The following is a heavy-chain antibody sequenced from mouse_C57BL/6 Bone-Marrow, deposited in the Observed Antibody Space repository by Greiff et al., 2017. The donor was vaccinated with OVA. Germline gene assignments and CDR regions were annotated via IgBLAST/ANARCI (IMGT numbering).Heavy chain of an antibody. D-gene: IGHD1-1*01. V-gene: IGHV1-4*01. CDR1: GYTFTSYT. CDR3: ARILRGDAMDY. CDR2: INPSSGYT. Sequence: QVQLQQSGAELARPGASVKMSCKASGYTFTSYTMHWVKQRPGPGLEWIGYINPSSGYTKYNQKFKDKATLTADKSSSTAYMQLSSLTSEDSAVYYCARILRGDAMDYWGQGTSVTVSA. J-gene: IGHJ4*01.